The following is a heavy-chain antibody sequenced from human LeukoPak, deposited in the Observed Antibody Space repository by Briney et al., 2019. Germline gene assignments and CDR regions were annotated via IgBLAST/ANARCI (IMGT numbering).Heavy chain of an antibody. CDR3: ARGVRYSSGWYY. V-gene: IGHV4-61*01. CDR2: IYYSGTT. J-gene: IGHJ4*02. Sequence: PSETLSLTCTVSGGSVSSNNYYWSWIRQPPGRGLEWIGYIYYSGTTRYNPSLRSRVTISVDTSKNQFSLILTSVTAADTAVYYCARGVRYSSGWYYWGQGTLVTVSS. D-gene: IGHD6-19*01. CDR1: GGSVSSNNYY.